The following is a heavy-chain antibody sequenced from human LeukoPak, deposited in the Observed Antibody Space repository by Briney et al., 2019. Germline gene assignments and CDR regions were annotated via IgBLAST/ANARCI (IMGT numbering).Heavy chain of an antibody. CDR2: ITNGGGNT. Sequence: PGGSLRLSCAASGFTFSSYAMSWVRQAPGKGLEWVSGITNGGGNTNYADSVKVRFTISRDNAKNTLYLQMDSLRAEDTAIYYCAKGDSSGYFSPIDSWGQGTLVTVSS. D-gene: IGHD3-22*01. V-gene: IGHV3-23*01. CDR1: GFTFSSYA. J-gene: IGHJ4*02. CDR3: AKGDSSGYFSPIDS.